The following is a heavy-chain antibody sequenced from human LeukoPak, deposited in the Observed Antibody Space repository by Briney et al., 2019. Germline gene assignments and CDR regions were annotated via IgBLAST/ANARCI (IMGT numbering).Heavy chain of an antibody. D-gene: IGHD3-10*01. CDR3: AREGYYGSGSPPSLYFDY. Sequence: GGSLRLSCAASGFTFRNYVIHWVRQAPGKGLEWVAVTSSDLNVKLYSDSVKGRFTISRDNSRSTLYLQMNSLRPEDTAIYYCAREGYYGSGSPPSLYFDYWGQGTLVTVSS. CDR2: TSSDLNVK. CDR1: GFTFRNYV. J-gene: IGHJ4*02. V-gene: IGHV3-30-3*01.